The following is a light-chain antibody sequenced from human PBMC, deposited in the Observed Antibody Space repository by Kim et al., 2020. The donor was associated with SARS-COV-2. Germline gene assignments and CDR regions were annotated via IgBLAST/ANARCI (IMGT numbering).Light chain of an antibody. CDR3: QAWYSSTKGV. J-gene: IGLJ3*02. CDR1: RMWDIY. Sequence: SAGQTATIPCSGDRMWDIYVCWYQQKPGQSSVLVIYQDTRRTSGIPVRFSFSNSGKTATLSISGTQAMDEADDYYQAWYSSTKGVFGGGTQLTVL. CDR2: QDT. V-gene: IGLV3-1*01.